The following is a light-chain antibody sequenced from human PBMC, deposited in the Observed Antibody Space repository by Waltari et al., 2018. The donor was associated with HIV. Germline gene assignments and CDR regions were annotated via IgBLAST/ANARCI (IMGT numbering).Light chain of an antibody. CDR3: QQYTNWPIT. V-gene: IGKV3-15*01. Sequence: EIVMTQSPVTLSVSPGERATLSCRASQSVSSNLAWYKQKPGQAPRLLIYGASARATGIPDRLRGSGSGTEFTLTISSLQSEDFAVYYCQQYTNWPITFGQGTRLEI. CDR1: QSVSSN. CDR2: GAS. J-gene: IGKJ5*01.